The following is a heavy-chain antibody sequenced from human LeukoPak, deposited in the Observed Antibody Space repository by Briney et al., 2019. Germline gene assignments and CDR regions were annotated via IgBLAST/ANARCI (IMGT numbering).Heavy chain of an antibody. CDR3: VTMVPPQYSYGSSFDH. CDR2: IYYSGGT. CDR1: GGSVSSRSYY. Sequence: SETLSLTCTVSGGSVSSRSYYWRWIRQPPGKGLEWIGYIYYSGGTNYNPSLKSRVTISVDTSKNQVSLNLRSVTAADTAVYYCVTMVPPQYSYGSSFDHWGQGTLVTVSS. D-gene: IGHD5-18*01. J-gene: IGHJ4*02. V-gene: IGHV4-61*01.